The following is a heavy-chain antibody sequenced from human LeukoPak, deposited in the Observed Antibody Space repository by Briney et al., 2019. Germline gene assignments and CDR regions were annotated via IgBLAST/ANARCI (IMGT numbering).Heavy chain of an antibody. J-gene: IGHJ6*03. CDR3: ARDGVVVVPAAIDYMDV. CDR1: GFTFSSYS. CDR2: ISSSSSTI. V-gene: IGHV3-48*01. D-gene: IGHD2-2*01. Sequence: PGGSLRLSCAASGFTFSSYSMNWVRQAPGKGLGWVSYISSSSSTIYYADSVKGRFTISRDNAKNSLYLQMNSLRAEDTAVYYCARDGVVVVPAAIDYMDVWGKGTTVTVSS.